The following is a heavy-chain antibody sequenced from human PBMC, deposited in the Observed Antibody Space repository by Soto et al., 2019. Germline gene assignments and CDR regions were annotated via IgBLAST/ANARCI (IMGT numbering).Heavy chain of an antibody. D-gene: IGHD2-2*01. CDR1: GGSISSDRW. Sequence: HVQPQESGPGLVRPSGTLSLTCAVPGGSISSDRWLSWVRQSPGRWLEWTGESHHSRGTNYNPSLKRRVAISVDKSEEQPALKLTSVTAADTAVYCCARASNYAFSLGYWGQGTLVSVSS. V-gene: IGHV4-4*01. J-gene: IGHJ4*02. CDR3: ARASNYAFSLGY. CDR2: SHHSRGT.